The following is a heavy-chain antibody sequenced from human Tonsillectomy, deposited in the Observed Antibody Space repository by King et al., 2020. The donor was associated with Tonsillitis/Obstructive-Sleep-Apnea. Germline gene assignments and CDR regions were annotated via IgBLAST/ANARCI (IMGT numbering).Heavy chain of an antibody. CDR3: AHLPIGEYCGGSWGHLDY. D-gene: IGHD2-21*01. V-gene: IGHV2-70*12. J-gene: IGHJ4*02. CDR2: IDWEGEK. CDR1: GLSLTTTGLC. Sequence: VTLKESGPALVKTTETLTLTCTFSGLSLTTTGLCVRWIRQPPGKALEWLALIDWEGEKYYSTSLEPRLTISKDTPKNQVVLTMTNMDPMDTATYFCAHLPIGEYCGGSWGHLDYWGQGNLVTVSS.